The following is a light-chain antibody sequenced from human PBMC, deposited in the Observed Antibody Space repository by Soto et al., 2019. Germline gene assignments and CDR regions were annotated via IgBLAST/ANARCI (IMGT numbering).Light chain of an antibody. CDR1: QSVSSSY. V-gene: IGKV3-20*01. CDR2: GTS. J-gene: IGKJ5*01. Sequence: EIVLTQSPGTLSLSPGERATLSCRASQSVSSSYFAWYKQKRGQAPRLLIYGTSSRATGIPDRFSGSGSGTDFTLTISRLEPEDSAVYYCQQYNNWPPTFGQGTRLEIK. CDR3: QQYNNWPPT.